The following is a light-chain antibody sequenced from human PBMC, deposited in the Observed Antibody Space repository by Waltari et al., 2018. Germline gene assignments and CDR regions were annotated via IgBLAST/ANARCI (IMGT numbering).Light chain of an antibody. V-gene: IGLV3-19*01. J-gene: IGLJ2*01. CDR2: GKN. Sequence: SSELTQDPAVSVALGQTVRITCQGDSLRTYYVSWFQQKAGQAPTLVIYGKNNRPSGISDRFSASTAGSRASLTVIGAQAEDEADYYCHSRDSNGDVLIGGGTKVTVV. CDR1: SLRTYY. CDR3: HSRDSNGDVL.